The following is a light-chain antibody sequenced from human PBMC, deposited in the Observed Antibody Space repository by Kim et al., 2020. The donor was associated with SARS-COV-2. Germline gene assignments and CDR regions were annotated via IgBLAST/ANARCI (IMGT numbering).Light chain of an antibody. Sequence: AWGQTVRITCQGDSVRSYDASWYQQKPGQAPVLVIYGKNNRPAGIPDRFAGSGSGKTASLTITGAQAEDEADYYCNSRDSSGNHLVFGGGTQLTVL. CDR2: GKN. J-gene: IGLJ3*02. V-gene: IGLV3-19*01. CDR1: SVRSYD. CDR3: NSRDSSGNHLV.